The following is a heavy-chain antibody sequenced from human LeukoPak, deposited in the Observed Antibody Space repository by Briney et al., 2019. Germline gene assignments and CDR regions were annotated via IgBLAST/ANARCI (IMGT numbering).Heavy chain of an antibody. CDR1: GGSISSYY. CDR3: ARESSGSYTPYYYYYMDV. CDR2: IYTSWST. V-gene: IGHV4-4*07. Sequence: SETLSLTCTVSGGSISSYYWSWIRQPAGKGLEWIGRIYTSWSTNCNPSLKSRVTMSVDTSKNQFSLKLSSVTAADTAVYYCARESSGSYTPYYYYYMDVWGKGTTVTVSS. J-gene: IGHJ6*03. D-gene: IGHD1-26*01.